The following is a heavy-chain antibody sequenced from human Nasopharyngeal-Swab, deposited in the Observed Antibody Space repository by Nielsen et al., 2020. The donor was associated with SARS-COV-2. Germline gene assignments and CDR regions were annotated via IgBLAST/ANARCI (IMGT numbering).Heavy chain of an antibody. D-gene: IGHD3-22*01. J-gene: IGHJ4*02. CDR2: INTNTGNP. CDR1: GYTFTSYA. V-gene: IGHV7-4-1*02. CDR3: ARGIYDSSGYYSIGDYFDY. Sequence: ASVKVSCKASGYTFTSYAMNWVRQAPGQGLEWMGWINTNTGNPTYAQGFTGRFVFSLDTSVSTAYLQISSLEAEDTAVYYCARGIYDSSGYYSIGDYFDYWGQGTLVTVSS.